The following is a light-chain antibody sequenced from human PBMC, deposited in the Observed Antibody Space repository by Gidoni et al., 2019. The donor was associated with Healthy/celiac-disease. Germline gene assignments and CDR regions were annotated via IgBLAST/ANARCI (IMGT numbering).Light chain of an antibody. V-gene: IGKV3-15*01. J-gene: IGKJ1*01. CDR2: GAS. Sequence: EIVMTQSPATLSVSPGERATLSCRASQSVSSNLAWYQQKPGQAPRLLIYGASTRATGIPARFSGSGSGTEFTLTISSLQSEDFAVYYCQQYNNWPGVTFGQXTKVEIK. CDR3: QQYNNWPGVT. CDR1: QSVSSN.